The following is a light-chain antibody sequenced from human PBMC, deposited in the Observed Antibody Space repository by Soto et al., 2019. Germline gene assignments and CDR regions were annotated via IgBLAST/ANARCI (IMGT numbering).Light chain of an antibody. Sequence: EIVMTQSPAILSVSPGERATLSCRASQSVNSNLAWYQQKPGQAPRLLFYGASTRATAIPARFSGSGSGTEFTLTISSLQSEDFAVYYCQQYNNWPRTFGPGTKVEIK. CDR1: QSVNSN. CDR3: QQYNNWPRT. V-gene: IGKV3-15*01. CDR2: GAS. J-gene: IGKJ1*01.